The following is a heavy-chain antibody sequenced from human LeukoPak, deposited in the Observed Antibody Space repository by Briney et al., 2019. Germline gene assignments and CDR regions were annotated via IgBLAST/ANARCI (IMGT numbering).Heavy chain of an antibody. V-gene: IGHV3-64D*06. Sequence: GGSLRLSCSASGFTFSSFAMNWVRQAPGKGLEYVSAITSNGGSTYYADSVRGRFSISRDNSKNTLYLQMSSLSTEDTAVYYCAGGWDYFDYWGQGTLVTVSS. CDR1: GFTFSSFA. D-gene: IGHD1-26*01. CDR3: AGGWDYFDY. CDR2: ITSNGGST. J-gene: IGHJ4*02.